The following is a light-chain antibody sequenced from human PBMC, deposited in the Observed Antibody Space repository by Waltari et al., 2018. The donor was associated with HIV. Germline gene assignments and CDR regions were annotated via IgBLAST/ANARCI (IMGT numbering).Light chain of an antibody. CDR2: GDK. J-gene: IGLJ3*02. CDR3: QSYDSSLSGSV. CDR1: SSNIGARFD. V-gene: IGLV1-40*01. Sequence: QSVLTQPPSVSGAPGQRVTISCTGSSSNIGARFDVHWYQQLPGPAPKLLIYGDKHRPPGFPDRFAGSKSVTSASLAITGLQAEDEADYYGQSYDSSLSGSVFGGGTKLTVL.